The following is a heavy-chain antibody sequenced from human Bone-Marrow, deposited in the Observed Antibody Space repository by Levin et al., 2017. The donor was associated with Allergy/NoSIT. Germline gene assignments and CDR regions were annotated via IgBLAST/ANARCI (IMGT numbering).Heavy chain of an antibody. CDR1: GFSVSNDY. CDR3: ARGSQWLVRDFDS. D-gene: IGHD6-19*01. CDR2: IHGGGRT. V-gene: IGHV3-66*01. J-gene: IGHJ4*02. Sequence: LSLTCAASGFSVSNDYMSWVRQPPGKGLEWVSLIHGGGRTYYPDSLKGRFNIARDSSKNTLYLQMNSLRLDDTPVYYCARGSQWLVRDFDSWGQGTLVAVSS.